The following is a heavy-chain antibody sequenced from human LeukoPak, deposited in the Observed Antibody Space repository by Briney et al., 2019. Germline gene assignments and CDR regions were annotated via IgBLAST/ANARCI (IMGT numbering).Heavy chain of an antibody. D-gene: IGHD3-22*01. V-gene: IGHV3-23*01. CDR2: ISGSGGST. CDR3: ARKGDYYDSSGYYPGTYYFDY. Sequence: GGSLRLSCAASGFTFSSYAMSWVRQAPGKGLEWVSAISGSGGSTYYADSVKGRFTISRDNSKNTLYLQMNSLRAEDTAVYYRARKGDYYDSSGYYPGTYYFDYWGQGTLVTVSS. CDR1: GFTFSSYA. J-gene: IGHJ4*02.